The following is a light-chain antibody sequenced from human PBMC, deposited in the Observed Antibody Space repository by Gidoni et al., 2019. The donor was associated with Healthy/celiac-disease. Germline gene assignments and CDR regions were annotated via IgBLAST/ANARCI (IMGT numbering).Light chain of an antibody. V-gene: IGKV3-15*01. CDR2: GAS. CDR3: QQYNNWAPYT. Sequence: EIVMTQAPATLSVSPGERATLSCRASQSVSSNLAWYQQKPGQAPRLLIYGASTRATGIPASFSGSGSGTEFTLTICSLQSEDFAVYYCQQYNNWAPYTFGQGTKLEIK. J-gene: IGKJ2*01. CDR1: QSVSSN.